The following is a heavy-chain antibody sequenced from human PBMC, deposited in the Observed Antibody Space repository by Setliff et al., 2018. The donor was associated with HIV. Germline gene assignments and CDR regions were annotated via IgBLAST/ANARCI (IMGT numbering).Heavy chain of an antibody. V-gene: IGHV3-15*01. CDR1: GGSISSYY. CDR2: IKSKTDGGTT. J-gene: IGHJ1*01. Sequence: ETLSLTCTVSGGSISSYYWSWIRQPAGKGLEWVGRIKSKTDGGTTDYAAPVKGRFTISRDDSKNTLYLQMNSLRVDDTAVYYCVKDAYSSGKPGISWGQGTQVTVS. CDR3: VKDAYSSGKPGIS. D-gene: IGHD3-22*01.